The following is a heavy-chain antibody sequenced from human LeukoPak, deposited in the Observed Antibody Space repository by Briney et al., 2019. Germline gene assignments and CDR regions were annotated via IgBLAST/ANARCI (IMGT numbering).Heavy chain of an antibody. D-gene: IGHD3-22*01. V-gene: IGHV3-30*03. J-gene: IGHJ4*02. CDR1: GFTFSSYS. CDR3: ARDYYSRFDY. Sequence: PGGSLRLSCAASGFTFSSYSMNWVRQAPGKGLEWVTVTSYDGKEKYYADSVKGRFTISRDNSKNTVYLQMNSLRAEDTAVYYCARDYYSRFDYWGQGTLVTVSS. CDR2: TSYDGKEK.